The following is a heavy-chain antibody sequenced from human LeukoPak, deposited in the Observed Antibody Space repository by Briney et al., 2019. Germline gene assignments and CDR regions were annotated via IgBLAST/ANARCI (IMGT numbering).Heavy chain of an antibody. V-gene: IGHV4-39*07. D-gene: IGHD5-18*01. J-gene: IGHJ6*03. CDR3: ARGHSYGFTYYYYYMDV. CDR2: IYYSGST. Sequence: PSETLSLTCTVSGGSISSSSYYWGWIRQPPGKGLEWIGSIYYSGSTYYNPSLKSRVTISVDTSKNQFSLKLSSVTAADTAVYYCARGHSYGFTYYYYYMDVWGKGTTVTVSS. CDR1: GGSISSSSYY.